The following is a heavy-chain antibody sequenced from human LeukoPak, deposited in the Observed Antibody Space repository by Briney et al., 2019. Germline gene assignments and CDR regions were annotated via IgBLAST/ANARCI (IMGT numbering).Heavy chain of an antibody. D-gene: IGHD2-2*01. Sequence: SETLSVTCTVSGGSISSYYWSWIRQPPGKGLEWIGYIYYSGSTNYNPSLKSRVTISVDTSKNQFSLKLSSVTAADTAVYYCARSLYCSSTSCSTDYWGQGTLVTVSS. J-gene: IGHJ4*02. V-gene: IGHV4-59*01. CDR3: ARSLYCSSTSCSTDY. CDR2: IYYSGST. CDR1: GGSISSYY.